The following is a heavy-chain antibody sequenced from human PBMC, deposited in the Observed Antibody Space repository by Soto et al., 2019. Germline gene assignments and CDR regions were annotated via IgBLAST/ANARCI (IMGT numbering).Heavy chain of an antibody. CDR2: INTSGGSP. V-gene: IGHV1-46*01. D-gene: IGHD6-25*01. J-gene: IGHJ6*02. CDR1: GYTFTIYY. Sequence: ASVKVSCKAFGYTFTIYYIHWVRQAPGQGLEWMGVINTSGGSPTYAQKFQDRVTMTRDTSTSTVYMELSSLRSEDTAVYYCARGGRRSDYYYYYGMDVGGQGTTVTVSS. CDR3: ARGGRRSDYYYYYGMDV.